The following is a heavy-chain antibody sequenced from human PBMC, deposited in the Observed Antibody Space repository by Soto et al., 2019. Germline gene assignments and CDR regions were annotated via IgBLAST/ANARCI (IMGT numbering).Heavy chain of an antibody. Sequence: QVQLLQSGAEVKKPGASVKVSCKASGDTFTANYIHWVRQAPGQGFEWMGWINPKSGGTKYPQKFQGRVSMTTDTSLSTVYMTLTRLTSDDTAVHYCARDLAKGGGSAGFDYWGQGTLVTVSS. CDR2: INPKSGGT. D-gene: IGHD1-26*01. V-gene: IGHV1-2*02. J-gene: IGHJ4*02. CDR1: GDTFTANY. CDR3: ARDLAKGGGSAGFDY.